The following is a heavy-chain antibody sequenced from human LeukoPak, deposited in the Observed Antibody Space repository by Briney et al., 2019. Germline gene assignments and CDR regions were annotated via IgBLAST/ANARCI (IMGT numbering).Heavy chain of an antibody. V-gene: IGHV3-23*01. J-gene: IGHJ6*02. CDR1: GFTFSSYA. CDR2: ISGSGGST. D-gene: IGHD3-9*01. Sequence: GGSLRLSCAASGFTFSSYAMSWVRQAPGKGLEWVSVISGSGGSTYYADSVKGRFTISRDNSKNTLYLQMNSLRAEDTAVYYCAKAVHYDTLAGPGRDHYYYYGMDVWGQGTTVTVSS. CDR3: AKAVHYDTLAGPGRDHYYYYGMDV.